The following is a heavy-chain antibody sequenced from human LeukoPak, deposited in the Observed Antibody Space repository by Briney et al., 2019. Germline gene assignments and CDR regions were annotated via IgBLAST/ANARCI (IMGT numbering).Heavy chain of an antibody. CDR3: ARYYDILTGVWPNYYYYGMDV. Sequence: GASVKVSCKASGYTFTGYYMHWVRQAPGQGLEWMGWINPNSGGTNYAQKFQGRVTMTRDTSISTAYMELSRLRSDDTAVYYCARYYDILTGVWPNYYYYGMDVWGQGTTVTVSS. J-gene: IGHJ6*02. CDR1: GYTFTGYY. V-gene: IGHV1-2*02. CDR2: INPNSGGT. D-gene: IGHD3-9*01.